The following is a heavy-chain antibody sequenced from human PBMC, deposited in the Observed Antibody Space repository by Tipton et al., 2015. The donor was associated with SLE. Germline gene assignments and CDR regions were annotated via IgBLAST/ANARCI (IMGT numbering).Heavy chain of an antibody. D-gene: IGHD6-6*01. CDR3: ARGRGSSSSGHY. Sequence: TLSLTCAVYGGSFSGYYWSWIRQPPGKGLEWIGEINHSGSTNYNPSLKSRVTISVDTSENQFSLKLSSVTAADTAVYYCARGRGSSSSGHYWGQGTLVTVSS. CDR2: INHSGST. V-gene: IGHV4-34*01. J-gene: IGHJ4*02. CDR1: GGSFSGYY.